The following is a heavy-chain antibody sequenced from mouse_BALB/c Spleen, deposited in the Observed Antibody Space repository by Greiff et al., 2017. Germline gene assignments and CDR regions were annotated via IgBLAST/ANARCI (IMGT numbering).Heavy chain of an antibody. V-gene: IGHV5-17*02. D-gene: IGHD4-1*02. CDR1: GFTFSSFG. CDR2: ISSGSSTI. CDR3: ARSQLYYYAMDY. J-gene: IGHJ4*01. Sequence: EVQVVESGGGLVQPGGSRKLSCAASGFTFSSFGMHWVRQAPEKGLEWVAYISSGSSTIYYADTVKGRFTISRDNPKNTLFLQMTSLRSEDTAMYYCARSQLYYYAMDYWGQGTSGTVSS.